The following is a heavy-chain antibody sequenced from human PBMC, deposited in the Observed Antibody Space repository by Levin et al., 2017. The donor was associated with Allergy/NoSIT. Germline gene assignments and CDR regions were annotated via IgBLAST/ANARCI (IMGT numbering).Heavy chain of an antibody. CDR2: IYYSGST. V-gene: IGHV4-59*01. Sequence: SETLSLTCTVSGGSIINYYWSWIRQPPGKGLEWIGYIYYSGSTNYNPSLKSRVTISVDTSKNQFSLKLRSVTGADTAVYYCARTLQWPNDFDYWGQGTLVTVSS. J-gene: IGHJ4*02. CDR1: GGSIINYY. D-gene: IGHD6-19*01. CDR3: ARTLQWPNDFDY.